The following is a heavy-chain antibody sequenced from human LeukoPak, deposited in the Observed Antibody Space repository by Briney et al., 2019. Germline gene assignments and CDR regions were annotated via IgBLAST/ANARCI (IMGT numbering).Heavy chain of an antibody. D-gene: IGHD6-19*01. Sequence: GGSLRLSCAASGFTLSDYYMSWIRQAPGKGLEWVSYISRSSSNTNYADSVKGRFTISRDNPKNTVYLQMNSLRAEDTAVYHCARGQSPSYYDMDVWGQGTTVTVSS. CDR3: ARGQSPSYYDMDV. V-gene: IGHV3-11*06. CDR1: GFTLSDYY. CDR2: ISRSSSNT. J-gene: IGHJ6*02.